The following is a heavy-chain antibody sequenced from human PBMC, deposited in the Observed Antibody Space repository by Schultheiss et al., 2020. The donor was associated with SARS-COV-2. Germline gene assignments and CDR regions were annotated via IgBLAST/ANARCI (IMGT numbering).Heavy chain of an antibody. CDR3: ARVVSMRTVWYFDY. J-gene: IGHJ4*02. CDR1: GASISSYY. CDR2: LYYSGGT. Sequence: GSLRLSCTVSGASISSYYCSWIRQPPGRGLEWIGYLYYSGGTRYNPSLKSRVTISVDTSKNQFSLKLSSVTAADTAVYYCARVVSMRTVWYFDYWGQGTLVTVSS. D-gene: IGHD4-17*01. V-gene: IGHV4-59*12.